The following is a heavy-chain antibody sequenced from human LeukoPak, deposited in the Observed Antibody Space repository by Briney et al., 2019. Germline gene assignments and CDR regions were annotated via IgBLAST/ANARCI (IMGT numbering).Heavy chain of an antibody. J-gene: IGHJ3*01. Sequence: PGGSLRLSCIGSGFTFSKTWMMWVRLAPGKGLEWVANVKQDGSEKYYVESVQGRFPISRDNAKNSLYLKMNSLRVEDTAVYYWARDLKGYQPMGGQGTMVSVSS. CDR3: ARDLKGYQPM. CDR1: GFTFSKTW. D-gene: IGHD2-2*01. V-gene: IGHV3-7*01. CDR2: VKQDGSEK.